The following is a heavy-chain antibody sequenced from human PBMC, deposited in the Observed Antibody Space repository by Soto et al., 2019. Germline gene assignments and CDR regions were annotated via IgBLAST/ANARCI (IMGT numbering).Heavy chain of an antibody. V-gene: IGHV4-39*01. D-gene: IGHD3-3*02. CDR2: MFYGVST. Sequence: SEPLSLSCPVSDSSINSSGYYWGWNRQPPGKGLEWIGSMFYGVSTYYNPSLKSRVTVSVDTSKNQFSLNLRSVTAADTAVYYCARLPSRHLVDYWGQGTLVTVSS. CDR3: ARLPSRHLVDY. CDR1: DSSINSSGYY. J-gene: IGHJ4*02.